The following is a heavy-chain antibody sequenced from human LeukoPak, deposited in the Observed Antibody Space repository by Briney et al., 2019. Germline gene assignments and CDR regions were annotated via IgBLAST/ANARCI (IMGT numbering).Heavy chain of an antibody. V-gene: IGHV1-69*13. CDR1: GYTFTSYG. D-gene: IGHD2-2*01. J-gene: IGHJ3*02. Sequence: ASVKVSCKAPGYTFTSYGISWVRQAPGQGLEWMGGIIPIFGTANYAQKFQGRVTITADESTSTAYMELSSLRSEDTAVYYCARDRSSTSWDDAFDIWGQGTMVTVSS. CDR3: ARDRSSTSWDDAFDI. CDR2: IIPIFGTA.